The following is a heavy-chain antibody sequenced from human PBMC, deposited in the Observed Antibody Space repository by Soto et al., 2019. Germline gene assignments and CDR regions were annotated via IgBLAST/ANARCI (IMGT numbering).Heavy chain of an antibody. CDR2: IFDNGDV. V-gene: IGHV4-59*01. D-gene: IGHD3-16*01. CDR3: ARGWGSKWYYFDS. CDR1: GVSSTSFY. Sequence: QVRLQESGPGLVRPSETLSLTCTVSGVSSTSFYWSWIRQSPGKGLEWSGYIFDNGDVKYNPSLMSRLTMSIDMSKKEFSLRLKSVTAADTAMYYCARGWGSKWYYFDSWGEGTLVTVSS. J-gene: IGHJ4*02.